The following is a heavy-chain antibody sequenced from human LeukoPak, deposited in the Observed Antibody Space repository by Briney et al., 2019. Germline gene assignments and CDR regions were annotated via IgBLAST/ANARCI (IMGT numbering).Heavy chain of an antibody. Sequence: GGSLRLSCAASGFTFSSYAMSWVRQAPGKGLEWVSAISGSGGSTYYADSVKGRFTISRDNSKNTLYLQMDSLRGEDTAVYYCAKDTVEYYYDSSGYNWGQGTLVTVSS. V-gene: IGHV3-23*01. CDR2: ISGSGGST. CDR1: GFTFSSYA. J-gene: IGHJ4*02. D-gene: IGHD3-22*01. CDR3: AKDTVEYYYDSSGYN.